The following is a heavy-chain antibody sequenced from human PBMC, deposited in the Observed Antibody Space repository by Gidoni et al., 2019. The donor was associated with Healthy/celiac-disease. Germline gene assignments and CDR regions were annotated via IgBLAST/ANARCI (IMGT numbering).Heavy chain of an antibody. D-gene: IGHD2-21*02. V-gene: IGHV4-59*01. CDR1: GGSISSYY. CDR2: IYYSGST. CDR3: ASGGDLVDLDY. J-gene: IGHJ4*02. Sequence: QVQLQESGPGLVKPSETLSLTCTVSGGSISSYYWSWIRQPPGKGLEWIGYIYYSGSTNYNPSLKSRVTISVDTSKNQFSLKLSSVTAADTAVYYCASGGDLVDLDYWGQGTLVTVSS.